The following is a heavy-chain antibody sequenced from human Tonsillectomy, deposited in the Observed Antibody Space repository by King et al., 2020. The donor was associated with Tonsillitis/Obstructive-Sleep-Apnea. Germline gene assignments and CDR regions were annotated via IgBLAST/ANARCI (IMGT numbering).Heavy chain of an antibody. CDR2: IWYDGSNT. V-gene: IGHV3-33*01. CDR1: GFTFSSYG. CDR3: ARGILAAAGAKVLGYYYMDV. D-gene: IGHD6-13*01. J-gene: IGHJ6*03. Sequence: VQLVESGGGVVQPGRSLRLSCAASGFTFSSYGMHWVRQAPGKGLEWVAVIWYDGSNTYYSDSVMGRFTISRDNSKNTLYLQMNSLRAEDTAVYYCARGILAAAGAKVLGYYYMDVWGKGTTVTVSS.